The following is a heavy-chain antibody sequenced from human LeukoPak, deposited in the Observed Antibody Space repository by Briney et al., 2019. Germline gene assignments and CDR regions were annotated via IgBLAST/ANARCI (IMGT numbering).Heavy chain of an antibody. Sequence: GGSLRLSCTASGFTFSSYWMHWVRQPPGKRLVWVSRINSDGSSTSYADSVKGRFTISRDNAKNTLYLQMNSLRAEDTAMYYCARDPTPNFLMSHFDYWGQGTLVTVSS. CDR2: INSDGSST. J-gene: IGHJ4*02. D-gene: IGHD3-16*01. V-gene: IGHV3-74*01. CDR1: GFTFSSYW. CDR3: ARDPTPNFLMSHFDY.